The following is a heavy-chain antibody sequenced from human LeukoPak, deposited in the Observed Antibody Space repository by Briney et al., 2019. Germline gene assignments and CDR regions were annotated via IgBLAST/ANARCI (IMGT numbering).Heavy chain of an antibody. Sequence: PSETLSLTCTVSGGSISSSSYYWGWIRQPPGKGLEWIGSIYYSGSTYYNPSLKSRVTISVDTSKNQFSLKLSSVTAADTAVYYCARCGYSSNWYPFYFDYWGQGTLVTVSS. J-gene: IGHJ4*02. V-gene: IGHV4-39*07. D-gene: IGHD6-13*01. CDR2: IYYSGST. CDR3: ARCGYSSNWYPFYFDY. CDR1: GGSISSSSYY.